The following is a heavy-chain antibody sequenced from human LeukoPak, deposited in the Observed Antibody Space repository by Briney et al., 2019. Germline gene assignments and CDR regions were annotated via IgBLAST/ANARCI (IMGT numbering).Heavy chain of an antibody. D-gene: IGHD3-22*01. J-gene: IGHJ4*02. CDR2: LSGSGGTI. CDR1: GFTFSSYG. V-gene: IGHV3-48*04. CDR3: ARDNYDSSGPYYFDY. Sequence: PGGSLRLSCAASGFTFSSYGMSWVRQAPGKGLEWVSALSGSGGTIYYADSVKGRFTISRDNARNSLYLQMSSLRAEDTAVYYCARDNYDSSGPYYFDYWGQGTLVTVSS.